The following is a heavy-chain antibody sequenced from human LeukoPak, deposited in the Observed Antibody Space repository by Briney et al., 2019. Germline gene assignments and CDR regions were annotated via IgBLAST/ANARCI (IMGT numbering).Heavy chain of an antibody. J-gene: IGHJ4*02. Sequence: GGSLRLSCAASGFTFSGYAMSWVRQAPGKGLEWVSSISSSSSYIYYADSVKGRFTISRDNAKNSLYLQMNSLRAEDTAVYYCARGGPLRYNWNEYYFDYWGQGTLVTVSS. D-gene: IGHD1-1*01. CDR3: ARGGPLRYNWNEYYFDY. V-gene: IGHV3-21*01. CDR2: ISSSSSYI. CDR1: GFTFSGYA.